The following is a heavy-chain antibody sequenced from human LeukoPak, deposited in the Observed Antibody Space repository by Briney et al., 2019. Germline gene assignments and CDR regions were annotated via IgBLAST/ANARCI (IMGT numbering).Heavy chain of an antibody. CDR2: IYYSGST. Sequence: SETLSLTCTVSGGSISSYYWSWIRQPPGKGLEWIGYIYYSGSTNYNPSLKSRVTISVDTSKNQSSLKLSSVTAADTAVYYCARHGDSSGWNYFDYWGQGTLVTVSS. J-gene: IGHJ4*02. CDR3: ARHGDSSGWNYFDY. V-gene: IGHV4-59*08. D-gene: IGHD6-19*01. CDR1: GGSISSYY.